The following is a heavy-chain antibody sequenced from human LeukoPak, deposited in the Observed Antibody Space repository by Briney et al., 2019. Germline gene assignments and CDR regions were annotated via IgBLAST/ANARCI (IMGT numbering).Heavy chain of an antibody. J-gene: IGHJ4*02. CDR1: GGSISSSSFY. CDR3: ARGGRGEDY. Sequence: SETLSLTCTVSGGSISSSSFYWGWIRQPPGKGLEWIGSIYYSGSTYYNPSLKSRVTISVDTSKNQFSLKLSSVTAADTAVYYCARGGRGEDYWGQGTLVTVSS. V-gene: IGHV4-39*07. D-gene: IGHD1-26*01. CDR2: IYYSGST.